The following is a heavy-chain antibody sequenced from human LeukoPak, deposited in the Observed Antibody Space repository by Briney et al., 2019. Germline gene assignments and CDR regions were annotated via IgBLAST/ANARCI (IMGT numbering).Heavy chain of an antibody. CDR2: IWHDGSNE. Sequence: GGSLRLSCAASGFTFGSYGMHRVRQAPGKELELVARIWHDGSNEYHADSVRGRFTISRDNSMNTLYLHMNSLRAEDTAVYFCARGRRACSGSTCYSWFDPWGQGTLVTVSS. D-gene: IGHD6-19*01. CDR3: ARGRRACSGSTCYSWFDP. J-gene: IGHJ5*02. V-gene: IGHV3-33*01. CDR1: GFTFGSYG.